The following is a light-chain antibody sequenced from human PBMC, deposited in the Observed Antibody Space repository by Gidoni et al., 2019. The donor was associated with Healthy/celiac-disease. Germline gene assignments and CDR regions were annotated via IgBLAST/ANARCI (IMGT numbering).Light chain of an antibody. CDR1: SSNIGSTP. CDR2: SKN. Sequence: QSVLPQPPSASGTPWQRVTLSCSGSSSNIGSTPVNWYQQPPGTAPKLLIYSKNQRPSGVPDRFSGSKSGTSASLAISGLQSEDEADYYCAAWDDSLNGVVFGGGTKLTVL. J-gene: IGLJ2*01. V-gene: IGLV1-44*01. CDR3: AAWDDSLNGVV.